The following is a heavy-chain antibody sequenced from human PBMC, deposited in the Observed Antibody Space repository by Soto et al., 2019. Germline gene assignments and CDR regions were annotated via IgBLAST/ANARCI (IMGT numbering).Heavy chain of an antibody. V-gene: IGHV1-2*04. CDR3: ARGSTGDYYYYGMDV. J-gene: IGHJ6*02. Sequence: RASVKVSCKASGYTFTGYYMHWVRQAPGQGLEWMGWINPNSGGTNYAQKFQGWVTMTRDTSISTAYMELSRLRSDDTAVYYCARGSTGDYYYYGMDVWGQGTTVTVSS. CDR2: INPNSGGT. CDR1: GYTFTGYY. D-gene: IGHD2-8*02.